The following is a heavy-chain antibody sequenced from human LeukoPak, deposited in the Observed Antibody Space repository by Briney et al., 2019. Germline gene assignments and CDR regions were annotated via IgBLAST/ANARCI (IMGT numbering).Heavy chain of an antibody. D-gene: IGHD6-19*01. CDR3: ATTKGQWLVTYYFDY. V-gene: IGHV1-18*01. Sequence: ASVKVSCKASGYTFTSYGISWVRQAPGQGLEWMGWISAYNGNTNYAQKLQGRVTMTTDTSTSTAYMELRSLRSDDTAVYYCATTKGQWLVTYYFDYWGQGTLVAVSS. CDR1: GYTFTSYG. CDR2: ISAYNGNT. J-gene: IGHJ4*02.